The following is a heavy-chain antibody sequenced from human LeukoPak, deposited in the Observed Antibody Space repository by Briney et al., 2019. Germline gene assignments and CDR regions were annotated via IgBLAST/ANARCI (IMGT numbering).Heavy chain of an antibody. CDR2: INHSGST. Sequence: SETLSLTCAVYGGSFSGYYWSWIRQPPGKGLEWIGEINHSGSTNYNPSLKSRVTISVDTSKNQFSLKLGSVTAADTAVYYCARGRRVVIYYYYGMDVWGQGTTVTVSS. J-gene: IGHJ6*02. CDR3: ARGRRVVIYYYYGMDV. CDR1: GGSFSGYY. V-gene: IGHV4-34*01. D-gene: IGHD3-3*01.